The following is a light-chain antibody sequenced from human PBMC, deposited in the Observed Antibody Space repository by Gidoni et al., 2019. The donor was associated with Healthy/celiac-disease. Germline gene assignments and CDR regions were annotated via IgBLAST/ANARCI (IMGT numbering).Light chain of an antibody. CDR3: QQYNSYPYT. J-gene: IGKJ2*01. V-gene: IGKV1-5*03. Sequence: DTQMTQSSSTLSASVGDSVPITCRASQSISSWLAWYQQKPGKAPKLLIYKASSLESGVPARFGGGGSGTEFTLTISSLQPDDFATYYCQQYNSYPYTFGQGTKLEIK. CDR1: QSISSW. CDR2: KAS.